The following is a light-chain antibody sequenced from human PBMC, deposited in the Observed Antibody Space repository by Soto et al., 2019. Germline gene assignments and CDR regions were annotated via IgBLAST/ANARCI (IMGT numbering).Light chain of an antibody. CDR2: CAS. Sequence: DIVMTQSPDSLAVSLGERATINCKSSQSVLYSADNKNYLAWYQQKPGQPPKLLIYCASTRESGVPDRFSGSGSGTDFKLTISSLQAEDVAVYYCQQYYSTPWTFGQGTNVEIK. J-gene: IGKJ1*01. CDR3: QQYYSTPWT. V-gene: IGKV4-1*01. CDR1: QSVLYSADNKNY.